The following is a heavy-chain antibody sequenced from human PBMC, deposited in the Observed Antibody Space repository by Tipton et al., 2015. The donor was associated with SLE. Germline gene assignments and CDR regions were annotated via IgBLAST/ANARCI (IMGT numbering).Heavy chain of an antibody. D-gene: IGHD6-19*01. CDR3: ARGVIAVAGPYYYYYYGMDV. J-gene: IGHJ6*02. CDR1: GGSISSYY. CDR2: INHSGST. V-gene: IGHV4-34*01. Sequence: TLSLTCTVSGGSISSYYWSWIRQPPGKGLEWIGEINHSGSTNYNPSLKSRVTISVDTSKNQFSLKLSSVTAADTAVYYCARGVIAVAGPYYYYYYGMDVWGQGPTVTVSS.